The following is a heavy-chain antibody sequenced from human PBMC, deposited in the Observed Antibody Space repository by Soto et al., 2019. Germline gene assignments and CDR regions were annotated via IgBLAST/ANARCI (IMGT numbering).Heavy chain of an antibody. Sequence: GGSLRLSCAAAGVTFGSYSMDLVRKAPGKGLEWVSSISSSSSYIYYADSVKGRFTISRDNAKNSLYLQMNSLRAEDTAVYYCARAKGLFENIPVPSWGQGTMVTVSS. CDR2: ISSSSSYI. J-gene: IGHJ3*01. CDR1: GVTFGSYS. CDR3: ARAKGLFENIPVPS. V-gene: IGHV3-21*01. D-gene: IGHD4-17*01.